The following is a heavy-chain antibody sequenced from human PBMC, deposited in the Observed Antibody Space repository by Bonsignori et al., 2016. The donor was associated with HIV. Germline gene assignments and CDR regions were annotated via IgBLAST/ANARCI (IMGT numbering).Heavy chain of an antibody. J-gene: IGHJ4*02. D-gene: IGHD3-3*01. CDR3: ARDSNFWSGYSMVDY. CDR2: ISSFSNTI. Sequence: WIRQPPGKGLEWVSYISSFSNTIYYADSVKGRFTVSRDNAKNSLYLQMSSLRDEDTAVYYCARDSNFWSGYSMVDYWGPGTLVTVSS. V-gene: IGHV3-48*02.